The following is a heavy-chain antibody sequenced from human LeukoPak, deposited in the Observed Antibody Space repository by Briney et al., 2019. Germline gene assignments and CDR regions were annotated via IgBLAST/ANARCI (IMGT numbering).Heavy chain of an antibody. V-gene: IGHV4-39*01. J-gene: IGHJ4*02. CDR1: GGSISSGGYY. D-gene: IGHD6-6*01. Sequence: SETLSLTCTVSGGSISSGGYYWGWIRQPPGKGLEWIGSIYYSGSTYYNPSLKSRVTISVDTSKNQFSLKLSSVTAADTAVYYCARSNEYSSSSRAIYYFDYWGQGTLVTVSS. CDR3: ARSNEYSSSSRAIYYFDY. CDR2: IYYSGST.